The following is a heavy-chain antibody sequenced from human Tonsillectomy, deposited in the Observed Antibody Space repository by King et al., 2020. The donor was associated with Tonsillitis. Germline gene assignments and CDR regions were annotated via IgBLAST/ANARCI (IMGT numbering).Heavy chain of an antibody. D-gene: IGHD3-22*01. J-gene: IGHJ3*02. CDR3: ARTFYYDSKCYYHGDVFDI. CDR1: GFTFSDYA. CDR2: ISSDGSNK. V-gene: IGHV3-30*04. Sequence: VQLVESGGGVVQPGRSLRLSCAASGFTFSDYAMHWVRQAPGEGLEWVAVISSDGSNKYYADSVKGRFTISRDNSKKTLFLQMNSLRAEDTAVYHCARTFYYDSKCYYHGDVFDIWGQGPMVTVSS.